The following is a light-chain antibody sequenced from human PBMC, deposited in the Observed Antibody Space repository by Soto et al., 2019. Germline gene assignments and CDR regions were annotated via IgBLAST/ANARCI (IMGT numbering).Light chain of an antibody. Sequence: DIQMTQSPSSLSASVGDRVTITFRASQGIRHDLGWYQQKPGKAPKRLIYSASSLQSGVPPRFRGSGSRTELTLTISSLQPEDFATYYCPQNNSYHVTLGQGTKVDIK. CDR2: SAS. J-gene: IGKJ1*01. V-gene: IGKV1-17*01. CDR3: PQNNSYHVT. CDR1: QGIRHD.